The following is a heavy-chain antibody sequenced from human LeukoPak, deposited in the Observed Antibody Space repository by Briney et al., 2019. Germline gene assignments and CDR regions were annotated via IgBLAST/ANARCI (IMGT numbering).Heavy chain of an antibody. CDR2: ISNGGGII. CDR3: ARGAFR. J-gene: IGHJ4*02. V-gene: IGHV3-48*03. CDR1: GFTFSTYE. Sequence: GGSLRLSCAASGFTFSTYEMNWVRQAPGKGLEWVSYISNGGGIIYYADSVKGRFTISRDNAKNSLYLQMNSLRAEDTAVHYCARGAFRWGQGTLVTVSS.